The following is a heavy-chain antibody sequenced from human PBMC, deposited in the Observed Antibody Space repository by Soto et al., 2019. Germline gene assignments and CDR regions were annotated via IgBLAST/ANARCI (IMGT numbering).Heavy chain of an antibody. V-gene: IGHV3-30-3*01. J-gene: IGHJ5*02. CDR2: ISYDGSNN. CDR1: GFTFSSYA. D-gene: IGHD4-17*01. CDR3: ARERDYGDSNWFDP. Sequence: GGSLRVSCAASGFTFSSYAMHWVRQAPGKGLEWVAVISYDGSNNYYADSVKGRFTISRDNSKNTLYLQMNSLRAEDTAVYYCARERDYGDSNWFDPWGQGTLVTVSS.